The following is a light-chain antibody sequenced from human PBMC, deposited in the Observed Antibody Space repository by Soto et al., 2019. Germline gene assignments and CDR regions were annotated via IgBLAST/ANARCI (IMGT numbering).Light chain of an antibody. CDR2: GTS. CDR1: QSIINY. Sequence: DIQMTQSPSSLSASIGDRVTITCRASQSIINYLNWFQQKPGRAPKLLIYGTSSLQSGVPSRFSGSGSGTAFTLTISSLQSEDFAVYYCQQYNNWPLTFGGGTKVEIK. J-gene: IGKJ4*01. CDR3: QQYNNWPLT. V-gene: IGKV1-39*01.